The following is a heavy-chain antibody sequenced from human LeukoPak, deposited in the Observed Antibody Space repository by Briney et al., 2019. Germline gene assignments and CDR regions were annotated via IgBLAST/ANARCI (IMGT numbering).Heavy chain of an antibody. V-gene: IGHV3-23*01. CDR3: AKDDTMIVVVIMGS. Sequence: GGSLRLSCGASGVTFSSYAMSWVRQAPGKGLEWVSAISGSGGSTYYADSVKGRFTISRDNSKNTLYLQMNSLRAEDTAVYYCAKDDTMIVVVIMGSWGQGTLVTVSS. J-gene: IGHJ4*02. D-gene: IGHD3-22*01. CDR1: GVTFSSYA. CDR2: ISGSGGST.